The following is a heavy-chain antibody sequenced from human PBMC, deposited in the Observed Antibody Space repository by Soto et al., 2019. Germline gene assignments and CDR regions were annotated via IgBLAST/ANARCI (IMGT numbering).Heavy chain of an antibody. Sequence: QLQLQEWGPGLVKPPATLSLTCTVSGGSISSSSYYWGWIRQPPGKGLEWIGSVYYSGSTYYNPSLKSRVTICVETAKKQFSPKLSSVTAADTAVYYCARHDHCSSTSCYETNGRLYYWGQGTLVTVSS. CDR3: ARHDHCSSTSCYETNGRLYY. D-gene: IGHD2-2*01. V-gene: IGHV4-39*01. CDR2: VYYSGST. CDR1: GGSISSSSYY. J-gene: IGHJ4*02.